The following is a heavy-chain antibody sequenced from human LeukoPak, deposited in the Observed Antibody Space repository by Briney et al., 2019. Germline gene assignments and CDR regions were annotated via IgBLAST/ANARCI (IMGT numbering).Heavy chain of an antibody. V-gene: IGHV1-69*10. CDR2: IIPILGIA. CDR3: ARVEGTAVAGTSFDY. Sequence: ASVKVSCKASGGTFSSYAISWVRQAPGQGLEWMGGIIPILGIANYAQKFQGRVTITADKSTSTAYMELSSLRSEDTAVYYCARVEGTAVAGTSFDYWGQGTLVTVSS. CDR1: GGTFSSYA. D-gene: IGHD6-19*01. J-gene: IGHJ4*02.